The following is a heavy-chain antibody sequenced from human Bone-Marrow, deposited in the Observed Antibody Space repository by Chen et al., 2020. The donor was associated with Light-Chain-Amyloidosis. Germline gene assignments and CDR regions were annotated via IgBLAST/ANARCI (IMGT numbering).Heavy chain of an antibody. V-gene: IGHV3-48*01. J-gene: IGHJ4*02. D-gene: IGHD6-13*01. CDR3: TRDSGEAAADDY. CDR2: IGWRSDVI. Sequence: EVKLVESGGALVQPGGSLRLSCAASGFTFSGYSMNWVRQAPGKGLEWISYIGWRSDVIFDADSVKGRFTISRDNVQNSLYLQMNSLRVEDTGLYYCTRDSGEAAADDYWGQGTLVTVSA. CDR1: GFTFSGYS.